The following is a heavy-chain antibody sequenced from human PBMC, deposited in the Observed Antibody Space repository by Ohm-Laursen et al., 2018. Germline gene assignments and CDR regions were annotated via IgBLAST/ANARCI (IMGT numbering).Heavy chain of an antibody. CDR2: IYYSGST. Sequence: PSLTCTVSSVSISSYYWTWIRQPPGKGLEWIGYIYYSGSTNYSPSLRSRVTISLDTSKNQFSLKLSSVTAADTAVYYCARELAYYDSSGLDAFDIWGQGTMVTVSS. CDR1: SVSISSYY. J-gene: IGHJ3*02. CDR3: ARELAYYDSSGLDAFDI. V-gene: IGHV4-59*01. D-gene: IGHD3-22*01.